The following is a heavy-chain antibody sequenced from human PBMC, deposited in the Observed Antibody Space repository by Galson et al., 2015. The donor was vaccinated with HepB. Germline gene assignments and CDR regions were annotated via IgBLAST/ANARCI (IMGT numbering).Heavy chain of an antibody. CDR2: FDPEDGET. CDR3: ARDYLVTTKNWLDP. V-gene: IGHV1-24*01. J-gene: IGHJ5*02. D-gene: IGHD4-17*01. CDR1: GYTLTELS. Sequence: SVKVSCKVSGYTLTELSMHWVRQAPGKGLEWMGGFDPEDGETIYAQKFQGRVTMTEDTSTDTAYMELSSLRSEDTAVYYCARDYLVTTKNWLDPWGQGTLVTVSS.